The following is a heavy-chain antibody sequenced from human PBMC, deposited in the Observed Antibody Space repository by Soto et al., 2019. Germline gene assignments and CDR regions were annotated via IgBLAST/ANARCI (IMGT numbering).Heavy chain of an antibody. V-gene: IGHV3-30*18. J-gene: IGHJ4*02. Sequence: PGGSLRLSCAASGFTFSSYGMHWVRQAPGKGLEWVAVISYDGSNKYYADSVKGRFTISRGNSKNTLYLQMNSLRAEDTAVYYCAKGDRPDYWGQGTLVTVSS. CDR3: AKGDRPDY. D-gene: IGHD2-15*01. CDR2: ISYDGSNK. CDR1: GFTFSSYG.